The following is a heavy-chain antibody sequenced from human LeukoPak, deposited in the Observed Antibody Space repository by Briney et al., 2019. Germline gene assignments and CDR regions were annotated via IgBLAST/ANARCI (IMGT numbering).Heavy chain of an antibody. Sequence: PSQTLSLTCTVSGGSISSGDYYWSWIRQPPGKGLEWIGYIYYSGSTYYNPSLKSRVTISVDTSKNQFSLKLSSVTAADTAVYYCAREGTYRPYYYYYMDVWGKGTTVTVSS. CDR2: IYYSGST. CDR1: GGSISSGDYY. CDR3: AREGTYRPYYYYYMDV. J-gene: IGHJ6*03. D-gene: IGHD2-2*01. V-gene: IGHV4-30-4*08.